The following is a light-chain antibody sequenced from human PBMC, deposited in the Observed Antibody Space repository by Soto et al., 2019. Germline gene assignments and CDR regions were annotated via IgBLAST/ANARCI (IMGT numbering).Light chain of an antibody. CDR1: QTISNY. CDR3: QQSYTTPPS. Sequence: DIRVTQSPSSLSASVGDRVTITCRSSQTISNYLNWYQQKPGKAPKLLIYAASSLQSGVPLRFSGSGSGTDFTLTITSLQPEDFATYYCQQSYTTPPSFGGGTKVEIK. CDR2: AAS. V-gene: IGKV1-39*01. J-gene: IGKJ4*01.